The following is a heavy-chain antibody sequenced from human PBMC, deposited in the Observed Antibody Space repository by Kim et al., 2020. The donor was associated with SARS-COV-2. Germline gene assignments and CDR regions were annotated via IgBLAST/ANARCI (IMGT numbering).Heavy chain of an antibody. V-gene: IGHV3-74*01. CDR1: GFTFSSYW. Sequence: GGSLRLSCEASGFTFSSYWMNWVRQGPGKGLVWVSRIKSDGSDTHYADSVKGRFTISRDNAKNTLHLQLNSLGVEDTAIYYCARGSVQQGFDPWGQGTLVTVSS. D-gene: IGHD2-15*01. CDR3: ARGSVQQGFDP. J-gene: IGHJ5*02. CDR2: IKSDGSDT.